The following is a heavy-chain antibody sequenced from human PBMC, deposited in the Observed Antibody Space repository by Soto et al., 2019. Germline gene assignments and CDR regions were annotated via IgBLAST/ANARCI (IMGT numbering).Heavy chain of an antibody. CDR1: GFISSNYV. Sequence: XGSLRLSCAASGFISSNYVMSWVRQAPGKGLEWVSAIGASNGGTYYADSVKGRFTISRDNSKNTVYLQMNSLRDEDTAVYYCAKRVTIGARSGNDYWGQGTLVTVSS. CDR2: IGASNGGT. CDR3: AKRVTIGARSGNDY. J-gene: IGHJ4*02. V-gene: IGHV3-23*01. D-gene: IGHD6-6*01.